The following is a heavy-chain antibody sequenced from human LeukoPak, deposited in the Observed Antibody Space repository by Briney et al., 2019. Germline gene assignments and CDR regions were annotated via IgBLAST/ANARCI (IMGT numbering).Heavy chain of an antibody. V-gene: IGHV3-23*01. CDR2: ISGSGGST. Sequence: PGGSLRLSCAASGFTFSSYAMSWVRQAPGKGLEWVSAISGSGGSTYYADSVKGRFTISRDNSKNTLYLQMNSLRAEDTAVYYCARGLPFRLVATYAYFDYWGQGTLVTVSS. J-gene: IGHJ4*02. D-gene: IGHD5-12*01. CDR3: ARGLPFRLVATYAYFDY. CDR1: GFTFSSYA.